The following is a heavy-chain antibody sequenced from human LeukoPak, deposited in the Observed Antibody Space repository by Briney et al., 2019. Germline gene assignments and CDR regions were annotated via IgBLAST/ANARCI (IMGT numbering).Heavy chain of an antibody. CDR1: GFPFSSYS. D-gene: IGHD1-26*01. V-gene: IGHV3-48*02. CDR2: ITASSTAM. J-gene: IGHJ4*02. Sequence: PGGSLRLSCAASGFPFSSYSMNWVRQAPGKGMEWVSHITASSTAMFYADSVKGRFTISRDNAKNSLYLQMNSLRDEDTAVYYCASSGSYRFDYWGQGTLVTVSS. CDR3: ASSGSYRFDY.